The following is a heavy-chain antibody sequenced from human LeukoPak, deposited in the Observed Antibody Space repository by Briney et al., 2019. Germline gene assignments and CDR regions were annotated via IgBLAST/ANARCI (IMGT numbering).Heavy chain of an antibody. CDR3: AKEGDQFRGYLDA. D-gene: IGHD3-16*01. Sequence: GGSLRLSCAASGFTFSSYGMNWVRQAPGKGLEWVSSISSSSSYIYYADSVKGRFTISRDNAKNSLYLQMNSLRDDDTAVYYCAKEGDQFRGYLDAWGKGTTVTVSS. J-gene: IGHJ6*03. V-gene: IGHV3-21*01. CDR2: ISSSSSYI. CDR1: GFTFSSYG.